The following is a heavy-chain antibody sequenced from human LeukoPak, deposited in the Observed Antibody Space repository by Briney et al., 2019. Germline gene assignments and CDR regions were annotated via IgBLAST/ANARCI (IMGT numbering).Heavy chain of an antibody. CDR2: ISDSGSST. CDR1: GFTFSSYA. D-gene: IGHD2-2*01. CDR3: AIRYCSSTSCYQFDY. V-gene: IGHV3-23*01. J-gene: IGHJ4*02. Sequence: PGGSLRLSCAASGFTFSSYAMSWVRQAPGKGLEWVSAISDSGSSTYYADSVKGRFTISRDNSKNTLYLQMNGLRAEDTAVYYCAIRYCSSTSCYQFDYWGQGTLVTVSS.